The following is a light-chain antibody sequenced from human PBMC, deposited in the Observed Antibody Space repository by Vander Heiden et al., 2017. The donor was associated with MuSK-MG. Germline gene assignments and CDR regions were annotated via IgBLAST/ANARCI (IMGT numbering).Light chain of an antibody. Sequence: ESVLTQSPATLSLSPGERATLSCRASQSVSSYLAWYQQKPGQAPRLLIYDASNRATGIPARFSGSGSGTDFTLTISSLEPEDFAVYYCQQRITFGQGTRLEIK. CDR1: QSVSSY. CDR3: QQRIT. CDR2: DAS. V-gene: IGKV3-11*01. J-gene: IGKJ5*01.